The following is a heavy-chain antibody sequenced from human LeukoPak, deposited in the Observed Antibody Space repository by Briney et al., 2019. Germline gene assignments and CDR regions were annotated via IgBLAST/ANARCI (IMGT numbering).Heavy chain of an antibody. CDR1: GFTFSSYG. V-gene: IGHV3-33*01. J-gene: IGHJ4*02. D-gene: IGHD3-10*01. CDR3: ASSMVRGEDYFDY. CDR2: IWYDGSNK. Sequence: GGSLRLSCAASGFTFSSYGMPWVRQAPGKGLEWVAVIWYDGSNKYYADSVKGRFTISRDNSKNTLYLQMNSLRAEDTAVYYCASSMVRGEDYFDYWGQGTLVTVSS.